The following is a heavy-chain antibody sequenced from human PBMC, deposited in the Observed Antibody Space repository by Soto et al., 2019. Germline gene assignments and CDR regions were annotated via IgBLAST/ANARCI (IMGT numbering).Heavy chain of an antibody. J-gene: IGHJ5*02. CDR2: IYHSGST. Sequence: SETLSLTCTVSGGSISSGGYSWSWIRQPPGKGLEWIGYIYHSGSTYYNPSLKSRVTISVDTSKNQFSLKLSSVTAADTAVYYCARGELRFWFDPWGQGTLVTVPQ. CDR3: ARGELRFWFDP. CDR1: GGSISSGGYS. V-gene: IGHV4-30-2*05. D-gene: IGHD1-26*01.